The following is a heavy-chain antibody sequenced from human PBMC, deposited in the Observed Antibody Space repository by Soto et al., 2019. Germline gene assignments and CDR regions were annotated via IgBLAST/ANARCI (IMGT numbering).Heavy chain of an antibody. J-gene: IGHJ6*02. Sequence: YTCAGLGSGCISQKTGKGLEWMGIIYPGDSDTRYSPSFQGQVTISADKAISTAYLQWSSLKASDSAMYYCAIQDNGYDRYACYGMDVWGQGTTVTVSS. CDR2: IYPGDSDT. V-gene: IGHV5-51*01. CDR3: AIQDNGYDRYACYGMDV. D-gene: IGHD5-12*01. CDR1: YTCAGLG.